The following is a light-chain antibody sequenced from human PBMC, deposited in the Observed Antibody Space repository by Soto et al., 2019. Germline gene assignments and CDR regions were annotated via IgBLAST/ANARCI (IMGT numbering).Light chain of an antibody. CDR2: KAS. CDR1: QTISSW. Sequence: DIQMTQSPSTLSGSVGDRVTITCRASQTISSWLAWYQQKPGKAPKLLIYKASTLKSGVPSSFSGSGSRTEFTLTISSLQPDDFATYYCQHYNSYSEAFGQGTKVELK. CDR3: QHYNSYSEA. J-gene: IGKJ1*01. V-gene: IGKV1-5*03.